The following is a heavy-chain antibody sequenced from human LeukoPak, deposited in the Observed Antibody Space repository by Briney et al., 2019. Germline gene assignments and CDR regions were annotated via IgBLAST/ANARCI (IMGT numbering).Heavy chain of an antibody. V-gene: IGHV3-23*01. CDR3: AKDLASGWTYYYYGMDV. D-gene: IGHD6-19*01. J-gene: IGHJ6*02. Sequence: GGSLRLSCTASGFTFGDYAMSWFRQAPGKGLEWVSVITSGITTFYADSVRGRFTISRDNSKNTLYLQMNSLRAVDTAVYYCAKDLASGWTYYYYGMDVWGRGTTVTVSS. CDR2: ITSGITT. CDR1: GFTFGDYA.